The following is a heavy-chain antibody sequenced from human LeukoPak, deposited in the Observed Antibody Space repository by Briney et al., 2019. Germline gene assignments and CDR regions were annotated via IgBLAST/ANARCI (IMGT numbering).Heavy chain of an antibody. CDR2: IIPIFGTA. Sequence: GASVRVSCKASGGTFSSYAVSWVRQAPGQGLEWMGGIIPIFGTANYAQKFQGRVTITTDESTSTAYMELSSLRSEDTAVYYCARHPVITIAARRYYYYYMDVWGKGTTVTVSS. CDR3: ARHPVITIAARRYYYYYMDV. V-gene: IGHV1-69*05. J-gene: IGHJ6*03. D-gene: IGHD6-6*01. CDR1: GGTFSSYA.